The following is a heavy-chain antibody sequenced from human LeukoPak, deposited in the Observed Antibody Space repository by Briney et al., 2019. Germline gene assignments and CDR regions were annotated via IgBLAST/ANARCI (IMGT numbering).Heavy chain of an antibody. D-gene: IGHD2/OR15-2a*01. CDR3: ARVNGIVSF. CDR2: INHSGST. V-gene: IGHV4-34*01. J-gene: IGHJ4*02. CDR1: GGSLRGYY. Sequence: SETLSLTCAVYGGSLRGYYWSWIRQPPGKGLEWIGEINHSGSTNYNPSLKSRVTISVDTSKNQFSLKLSSVTAADTAVYYCARVNGIVSFWGQGTLVTVSS.